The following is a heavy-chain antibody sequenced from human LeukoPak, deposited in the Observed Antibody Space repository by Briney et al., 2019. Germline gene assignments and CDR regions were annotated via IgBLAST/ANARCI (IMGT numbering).Heavy chain of an antibody. D-gene: IGHD3-10*01. CDR3: ARAPYGSGSYYGAYYYYMDV. CDR1: GYTFRQYS. Sequence: ASVKVSCKASGYTFRQYSISWVRQAPGKGFEWMGWVSPSHTTRVYAQEFQGRVTMTADTNTNTVSMELRSLRFDDTAVYYCARAPYGSGSYYGAYYYYMDVWGKGTTVTISS. J-gene: IGHJ6*03. V-gene: IGHV1-18*01. CDR2: VSPSHTTR.